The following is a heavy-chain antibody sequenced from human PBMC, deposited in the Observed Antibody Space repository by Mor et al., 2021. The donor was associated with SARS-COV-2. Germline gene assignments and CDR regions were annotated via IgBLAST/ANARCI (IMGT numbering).Heavy chain of an antibody. J-gene: IGHJ5*02. V-gene: IGHV4-39*01. CDR2: T. Sequence: TYYNPSLKRRVPISVDTSKNQFSLKLSSVTAADTAVYYCARPLGVGVHWFDPWGQGTLVTVSS. D-gene: IGHD1-26*01. CDR3: ARPLGVGVHWFDP.